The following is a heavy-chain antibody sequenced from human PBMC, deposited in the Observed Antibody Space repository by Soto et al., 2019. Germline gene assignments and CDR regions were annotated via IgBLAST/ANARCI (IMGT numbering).Heavy chain of an antibody. J-gene: IGHJ5*02. CDR2: INHSGST. CDR1: GGSFSGYY. V-gene: IGHV4-34*01. Sequence: PSETLSLTCAVYGGSFSGYYWSWIRQPPGKGLEWIGEINHSGSTNYNPSLKSRVTISVDTSKNQFSLKLSSVTAADTAVYYCARGKPWQQLVRLNWFDPWGQGTLVTVSS. D-gene: IGHD6-13*01. CDR3: ARGKPWQQLVRLNWFDP.